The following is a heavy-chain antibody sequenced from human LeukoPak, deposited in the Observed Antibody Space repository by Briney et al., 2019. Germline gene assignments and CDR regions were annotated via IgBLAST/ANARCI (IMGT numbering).Heavy chain of an antibody. CDR2: INTNTGNP. CDR3: ARAPWQWLVGNWFDP. J-gene: IGHJ5*02. CDR1: GYTFTGYY. D-gene: IGHD6-19*01. V-gene: IGHV7-4-1*02. Sequence: ASVKVSCKASGYTFTGYYMHWVRQAPGQGLEWMGWINTNTGNPTYAQGFTGRFVFSLDTSVSTAYLQISSLKAEDTAVYYCARAPWQWLVGNWFDPWGQGTLVTVSS.